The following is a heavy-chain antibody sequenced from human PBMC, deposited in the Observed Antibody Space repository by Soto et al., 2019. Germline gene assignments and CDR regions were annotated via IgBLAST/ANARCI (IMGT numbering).Heavy chain of an antibody. Sequence: PGGSLRLSCVASGFIFSDSAMHWVRQASGKGLEWVGRIRTKPNNYATAYAASVKGRFTISRDDSKNTAYLQMNSLKTEDTAVYYCTRLGGMDVWGLGTTVTVSS. CDR3: TRLGGMDV. CDR1: GFIFSDSA. CDR2: IRTKPNNYAT. V-gene: IGHV3-73*01. J-gene: IGHJ6*02.